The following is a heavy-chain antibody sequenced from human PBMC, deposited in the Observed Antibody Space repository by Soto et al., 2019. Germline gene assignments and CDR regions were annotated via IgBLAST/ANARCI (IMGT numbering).Heavy chain of an antibody. V-gene: IGHV3-23*01. J-gene: IGHJ4*02. CDR2: ISGSGGST. CDR1: GFTFSSYA. CDR3: AKDVNVVRGYMDY. D-gene: IGHD5-18*01. Sequence: GGSLRLSCSPSGFTFSSYAMSWVRQAPGKWLEWVPAISGSGGSTYYADSVKGRFTISRDNSKNSLYLQMNSLRAEDTAVYYCAKDVNVVRGYMDYWGQGTLVTVSS.